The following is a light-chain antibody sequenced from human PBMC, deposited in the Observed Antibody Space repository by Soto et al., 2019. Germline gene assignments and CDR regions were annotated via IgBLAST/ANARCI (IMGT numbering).Light chain of an antibody. CDR3: QQYNSYSYT. CDR2: KAS. V-gene: IGKV1-5*03. J-gene: IGKJ2*01. Sequence: DIQMTQSPSTLSASVGDRVTITCRASQGISTWLAWYQQKPGKAPKLLIYKASSLESGVPSMFSGGGSGTEFTLTISSLQPDDFASYFCQQYNSYSYTFGQGTKLEIK. CDR1: QGISTW.